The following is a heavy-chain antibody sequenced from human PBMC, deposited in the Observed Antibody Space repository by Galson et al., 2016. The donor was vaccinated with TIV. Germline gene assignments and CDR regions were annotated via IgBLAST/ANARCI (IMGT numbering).Heavy chain of an antibody. CDR2: IWYDGTNT. CDR3: ARTGANTLYRGGYGEDDGFDF. Sequence: SLRLSCATSGFTLPNYGMTWVRQAPGQGLEWVAVIWYDGTNTHYADSVKGRFTISKDNSENTLNLQMNTLRAEDTAVYYCARTGANTLYRGGYGEDDGFDFWGQGTMVTVSS. CDR1: GFTLPNYG. D-gene: IGHD1-26*01. J-gene: IGHJ3*01. V-gene: IGHV3-33*01.